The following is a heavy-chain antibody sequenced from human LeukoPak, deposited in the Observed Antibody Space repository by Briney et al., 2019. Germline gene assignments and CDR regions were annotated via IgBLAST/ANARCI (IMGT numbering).Heavy chain of an antibody. J-gene: IGHJ4*02. Sequence: GSSVKVSCKASGDTFSTNAISWVRQAPGQGLEWMGGLIPIFGTANYAQKFQGRVTITTDGSTSTAYMELSSLRSEDTAVYYCARDDLSGSYYGYWGQGTLVTVSS. CDR3: ARDDLSGSYYGY. V-gene: IGHV1-69*05. CDR1: GDTFSTNA. CDR2: LIPIFGTA. D-gene: IGHD1-26*01.